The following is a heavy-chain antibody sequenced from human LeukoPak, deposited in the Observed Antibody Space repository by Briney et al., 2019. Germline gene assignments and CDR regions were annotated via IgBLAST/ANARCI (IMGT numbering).Heavy chain of an antibody. D-gene: IGHD2-8*01. CDR1: GGSISSYY. CDR2: IYYSVGT. V-gene: IGHV4-59*01. Sequence: SETLSLTCTVSGGSISSYYWSWIRQPPGKGLEWIGYIYYSVGTNYNPSLKGRVTISVDTSKNQFSLKLSSVTAADTAVYYCASSIVPTSMDVWGQGTTVTVSS. J-gene: IGHJ6*02. CDR3: ASSIVPTSMDV.